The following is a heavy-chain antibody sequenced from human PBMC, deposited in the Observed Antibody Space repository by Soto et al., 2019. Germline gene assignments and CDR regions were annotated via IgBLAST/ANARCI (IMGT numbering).Heavy chain of an antibody. V-gene: IGHV1-18*01. CDR2: ISAYNGNT. CDR3: ARSSRLVQMTTVTPLDY. Sequence: QAQLVQSGAEVTEPGASVKVSCKASGYTFTSYGIAWVRQAPGQGLEWMGWISAYNGNTNYAQKLQGRVTMTTDTSTSTAYMELRSLRSDDTAVYYCARSSRLVQMTTVTPLDYWGQGTLVTVSS. D-gene: IGHD4-17*01. J-gene: IGHJ4*02. CDR1: GYTFTSYG.